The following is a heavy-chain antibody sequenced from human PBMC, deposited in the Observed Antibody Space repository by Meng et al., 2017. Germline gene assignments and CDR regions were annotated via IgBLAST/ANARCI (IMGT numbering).Heavy chain of an antibody. D-gene: IGHD2-15*01. CDR1: GYTFTGYY. CDR2: INPNSGGT. V-gene: IGHV1-2*06. J-gene: IGHJ4*02. Sequence: QVELVQPGAEVKKPGASVKVSCKASGYTFTGYYMHWVRQAPGQGLEWMGRINPNSGGTNYAQKFQGRVTMTRDTSISTAYMELSRLRSDDTAVYYCARDYREYCSGGSCYYFDYWGQGTLVTVSS. CDR3: ARDYREYCSGGSCYYFDY.